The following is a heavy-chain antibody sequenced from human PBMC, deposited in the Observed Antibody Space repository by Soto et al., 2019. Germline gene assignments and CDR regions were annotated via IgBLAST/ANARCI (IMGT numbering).Heavy chain of an antibody. CDR2: LKQDGSEK. V-gene: IGHV3-7*01. CDR3: VRDGVAAGLYVDN. D-gene: IGHD3-16*01. Sequence: EVQLVESGGGLVQPGGSLRHSCEASGFPFRSYWLSWVLQAPGKGLEWVAKLKQDGSEKYNVDSVRGRFIISRDNAENSRYLKMTSLRSEDAALYQRVRDGVAAGLYVDNWAQGTRVTVSS. CDR1: GFPFRSYW. J-gene: IGHJ4*02.